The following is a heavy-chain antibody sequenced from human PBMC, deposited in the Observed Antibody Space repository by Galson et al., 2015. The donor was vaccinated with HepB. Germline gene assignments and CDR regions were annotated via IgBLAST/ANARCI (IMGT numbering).Heavy chain of an antibody. J-gene: IGHJ4*02. CDR3: ARDGSGSYYK. Sequence: SLRLSCAASGFTFSSYSMNWVRQAPGKGLEWVSYISSSSSTIYYADSVKGRFTISRDNAKNSLYLQMNSLRAEDTAVYYCARDGSGSYYKWGQGTLVTVSS. D-gene: IGHD3-10*01. V-gene: IGHV3-48*01. CDR1: GFTFSSYS. CDR2: ISSSSSTI.